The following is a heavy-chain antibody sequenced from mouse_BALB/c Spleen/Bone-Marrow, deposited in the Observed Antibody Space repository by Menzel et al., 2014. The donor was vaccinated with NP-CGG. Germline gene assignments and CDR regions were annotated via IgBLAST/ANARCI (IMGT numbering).Heavy chain of an antibody. Sequence: EVQLQQSGAELVKPGASVKLSCTASGFNIKDTYMHWVKQRPEQGLEWIGRIDPANGNTKYDPKFQGKATITADTSSNTAYLQPSSLTSEDTAVYYCARLDLLAYWGQGTLVTVSA. CDR2: IDPANGNT. J-gene: IGHJ3*01. CDR3: ARLDLLAY. CDR1: GFNIKDTY. V-gene: IGHV14-3*02.